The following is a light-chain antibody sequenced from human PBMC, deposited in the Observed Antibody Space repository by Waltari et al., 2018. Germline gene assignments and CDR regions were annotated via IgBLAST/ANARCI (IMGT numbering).Light chain of an antibody. CDR1: QSLLHSNGYNY. V-gene: IGKV2-28*01. CDR2: LGS. Sequence: DIVMTQSPLSLPVTPGEPASISCRSSQSLLHSNGYNYLDWYLQKPGQSPQLLIYLGSNRASGVPDRFSGSGSGTDFTLKISRVEAEDDGVYYCMQALQTLWTFGQGTKVEIK. CDR3: MQALQTLWT. J-gene: IGKJ1*01.